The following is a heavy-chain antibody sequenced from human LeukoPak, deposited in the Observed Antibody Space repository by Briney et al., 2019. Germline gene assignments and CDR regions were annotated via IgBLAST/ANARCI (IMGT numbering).Heavy chain of an antibody. CDR1: GFTFSSYG. CDR3: AKASYRGSYYEFAYFDY. D-gene: IGHD1-26*01. V-gene: IGHV3-30*18. Sequence: GRSLRLSCAASGFTFSSYGMHWVRQAPGKGLEWVAVISYDGSNKYYADSVKGRFTISRDNSKNTLYLQMNSLRAEDTAVYYCAKASYRGSYYEFAYFDYWGQGTLVTVSS. J-gene: IGHJ4*02. CDR2: ISYDGSNK.